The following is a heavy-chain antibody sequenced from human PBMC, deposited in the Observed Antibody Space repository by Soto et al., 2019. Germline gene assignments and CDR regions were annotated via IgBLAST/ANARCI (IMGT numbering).Heavy chain of an antibody. Sequence: SLKVAWKASGGTFSSYAISWVRQAPGQGLEWMGGIIPIFGTANYAQKFQGRVTITADESTSTAYMELSSLRSEDTAVYYCARGDVVVVAATRFVYYYGIDVWGQGTTVTVSS. CDR2: IIPIFGTA. V-gene: IGHV1-69*13. D-gene: IGHD2-15*01. J-gene: IGHJ6*02. CDR3: ARGDVVVVAATRFVYYYGIDV. CDR1: GGTFSSYA.